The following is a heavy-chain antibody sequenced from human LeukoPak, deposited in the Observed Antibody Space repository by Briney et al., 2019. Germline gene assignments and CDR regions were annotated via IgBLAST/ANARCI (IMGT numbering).Heavy chain of an antibody. CDR1: GGSISSYY. J-gene: IGHJ4*02. Sequence: SETLSLTCTVSGGSISSYYWSWIRQPPGKGLEWIGYIYYSGSTNYNPSLKSRVTISVDTSKNQFSLKLSSVTAADTAVYYCARGGVPTYYYDSSGYYYYFDYWGLGTLVTVSS. V-gene: IGHV4-59*01. CDR2: IYYSGST. D-gene: IGHD3-22*01. CDR3: ARGGVPTYYYDSSGYYYYFDY.